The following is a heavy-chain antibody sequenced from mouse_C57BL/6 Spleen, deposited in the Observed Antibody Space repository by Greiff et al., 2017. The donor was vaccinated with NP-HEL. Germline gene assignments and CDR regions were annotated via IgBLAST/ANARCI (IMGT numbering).Heavy chain of an antibody. CDR1: GYTFTDYE. J-gene: IGHJ2*01. CDR2: IDPETGGT. CDR3: TRRLFYGSSSFDY. D-gene: IGHD1-1*01. Sequence: QVQLKQSGAELVRPGASVTLSCKASGYTFTDYEMHWVKQTPVHGLEWIGAIDPETGGTAYNQKFKGKAILTADKSSSTAYMELRSLTSEDSAVYYCTRRLFYGSSSFDYWGQGTTLTVSS. V-gene: IGHV1-15*01.